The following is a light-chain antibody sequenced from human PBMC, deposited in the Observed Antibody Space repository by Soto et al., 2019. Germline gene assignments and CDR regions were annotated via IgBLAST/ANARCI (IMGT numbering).Light chain of an antibody. CDR2: GAS. Sequence: EIVLTQSPGTLSLSPGERATLSCRASQSVSNNYLAWYQQKPGQAPRLLIYGASNRATGIPDRFSGSGSGTDSTLTISSLEPEDFSVYYCQQRYNWPITFGQGTRLEIK. J-gene: IGKJ5*01. V-gene: IGKV3D-20*02. CDR1: QSVSNNY. CDR3: QQRYNWPIT.